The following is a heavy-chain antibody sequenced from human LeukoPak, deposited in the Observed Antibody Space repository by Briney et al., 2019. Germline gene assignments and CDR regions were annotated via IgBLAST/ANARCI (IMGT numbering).Heavy chain of an antibody. J-gene: IGHJ4*02. Sequence: SETLSLTCAVYGGSFSGYYWSWIRQPPGKGLEWIGEINHSGSTNYNPSLKSRVTISVDTSKNQFSLKLSSVTAADTAVYYCARLFYSSGPDYWGQGTLVTVSS. CDR2: INHSGST. CDR3: ARLFYSSGPDY. V-gene: IGHV4-34*01. CDR1: GGSFSGYY. D-gene: IGHD6-19*01.